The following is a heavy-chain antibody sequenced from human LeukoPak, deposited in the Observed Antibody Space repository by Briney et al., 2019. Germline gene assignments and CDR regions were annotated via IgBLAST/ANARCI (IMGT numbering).Heavy chain of an antibody. CDR1: GYTFTCYY. CDR3: ATSGYCSSTSCSASYYYYYYGMDV. J-gene: IGHJ6*02. Sequence: ASVTVSCKASGYTFTCYYMHWVRQAHGQGLEWMGWINPNSGGKNYAQKFQGRVTMTRDTSISAAYMELSRLRSDDTAVYYCATSGYCSSTSCSASYYYYYYGMDVWGQGTTVTVSS. D-gene: IGHD2-2*01. V-gene: IGHV1-2*02. CDR2: INPNSGGK.